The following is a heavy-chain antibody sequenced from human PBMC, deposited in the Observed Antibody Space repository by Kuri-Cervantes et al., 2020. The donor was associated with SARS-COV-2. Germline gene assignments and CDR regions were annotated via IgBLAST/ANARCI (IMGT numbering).Heavy chain of an antibody. J-gene: IGHJ5*02. CDR3: ASGYITGTTVAYDP. D-gene: IGHD1-7*01. V-gene: IGHV4-59*08. CDR2: IYYSGST. CDR1: GGSISSYY. Sequence: GSLRLSCTVSGGSISSYYWSWIRQPPGKGLEWIGYIYYSGSTYYNPPLKSRVTISVDTSKNQFSLKLSSVTAADTAVYYCASGYITGTTVAYDPWGQGTLVTVSS.